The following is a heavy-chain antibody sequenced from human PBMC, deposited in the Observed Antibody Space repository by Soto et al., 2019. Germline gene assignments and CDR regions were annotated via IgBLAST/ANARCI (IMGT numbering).Heavy chain of an antibody. Sequence: QLQLQESGSGLVKPSQTLSLTCAVSGGSISSGGYSWSWIRQPPGKGLEWIGYIYHSGSTYYNPSLKSRVTISLYRSKKQFSLKLSSVTAADTAVYYCARGSGITSQWFDPWGQGTLVTVSS. D-gene: IGHD2-15*01. J-gene: IGHJ5*02. CDR3: ARGSGITSQWFDP. CDR2: IYHSGST. CDR1: GGSISSGGYS. V-gene: IGHV4-30-2*01.